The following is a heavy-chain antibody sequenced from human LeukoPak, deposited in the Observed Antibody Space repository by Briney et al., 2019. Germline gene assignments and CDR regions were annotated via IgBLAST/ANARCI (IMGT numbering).Heavy chain of an antibody. D-gene: IGHD5-12*01. J-gene: IGHJ4*02. CDR2: INWNSGGI. V-gene: IGHV3-9*01. CDR1: GFTFDDYA. Sequence: GGSLRLSCAASGFTFDDYAMHWVRQAPGKGLEWVSGINWNSGGIGYADSVKGRFTISRDNAKNSLYLQMNSLRAEDTALYYCAKSLSYSGYKGDFDYWGQGTLATVSS. CDR3: AKSLSYSGYKGDFDY.